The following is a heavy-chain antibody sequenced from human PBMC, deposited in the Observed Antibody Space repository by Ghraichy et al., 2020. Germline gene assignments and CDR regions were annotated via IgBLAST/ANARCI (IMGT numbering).Heavy chain of an antibody. CDR1: GYTFTSYA. CDR2: INAGNGNT. CDR3: ARSIAGAHNEYFQH. J-gene: IGHJ1*01. D-gene: IGHD6-6*01. V-gene: IGHV1-3*01. Sequence: ASVKVSCKASGYTFTSYAMHWVRQAPGQRLEWMGWINAGNGNTKYSQKFQGRVTITRDTSASTAYMELSSLRSEDTAVYYCARSIAGAHNEYFQHWGQGTLVTVSS.